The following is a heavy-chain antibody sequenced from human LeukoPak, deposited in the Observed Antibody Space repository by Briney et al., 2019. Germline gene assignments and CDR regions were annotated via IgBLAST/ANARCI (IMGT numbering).Heavy chain of an antibody. V-gene: IGHV3-7*01. CDR2: IKQDGSEK. CDR3: ARENTKGSSGFDY. J-gene: IGHJ4*02. Sequence: GGSLRLSCAASGFTFSSYWMSWVRQAPGKGLEWVANIKQDGSEKYYVDSVKGRFTISRDNAKNSLYLQMNSLRAEDTAVYYCARENTKGSSGFDYWGQGTLVTVSS. D-gene: IGHD6-6*01. CDR1: GFTFSSYW.